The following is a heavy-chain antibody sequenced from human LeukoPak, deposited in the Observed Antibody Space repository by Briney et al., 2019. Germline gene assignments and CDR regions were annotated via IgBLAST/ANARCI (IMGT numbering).Heavy chain of an antibody. CDR1: GFTFSSYG. V-gene: IGHV3-30*18. CDR3: AKLYYDSSGYPDDY. D-gene: IGHD3-22*01. Sequence: PRGSLRLSCAASGFTFSSYGVHWVRQAPGKGLEWVAVISYDGSNKYYADSVKGRFTISRDNSKNTLYLQMNSLRAEDTAVYYCAKLYYDSSGYPDDYWGQGTLVTVSS. J-gene: IGHJ4*02. CDR2: ISYDGSNK.